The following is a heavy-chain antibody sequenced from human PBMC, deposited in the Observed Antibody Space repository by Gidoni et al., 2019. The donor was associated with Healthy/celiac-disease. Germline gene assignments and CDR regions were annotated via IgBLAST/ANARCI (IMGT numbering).Heavy chain of an antibody. CDR3: AKGVKVVVAANYYYGMDV. CDR1: GFTFSSYA. V-gene: IGHV3-23*01. J-gene: IGHJ6*02. D-gene: IGHD2-15*01. CDR2: ISGSGGST. Sequence: EVQLLESGGGLVQPGGSLRLSCAASGFTFSSYAMSWVRQAPGKGLEWVSAISGSGGSTYYADSVKGRFTISRDNSKNTLYLQMNSLRAEDTAVYYCAKGVKVVVAANYYYGMDVWGQGTTVTVSS.